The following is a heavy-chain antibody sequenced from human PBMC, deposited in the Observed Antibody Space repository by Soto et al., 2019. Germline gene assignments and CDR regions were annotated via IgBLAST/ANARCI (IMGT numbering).Heavy chain of an antibody. CDR3: ARESYSSGWYRSRTFDY. D-gene: IGHD6-19*01. CDR2: IIPIFGTA. Sequence: GASVKVSCKASGGTFSSYAISWVRQAPGQGLEWMGGIIPIFGTANYAQKFQGRVTITADESTSTAYMELSSVTAADTAVYYCARESYSSGWYRSRTFDYWGQGTLVTVSS. CDR1: GGTFSSYA. J-gene: IGHJ4*02. V-gene: IGHV1-69*13.